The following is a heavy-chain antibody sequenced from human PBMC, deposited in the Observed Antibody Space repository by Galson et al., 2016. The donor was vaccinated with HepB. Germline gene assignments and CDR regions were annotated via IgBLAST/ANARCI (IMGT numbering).Heavy chain of an antibody. CDR2: IYHSGNS. Sequence: SETLSLTCAVSGASITSGNWWSWVRQSPGRGLEWIGEIYHSGNSNYNPSLKGRGTISVDKANNHFSLELRSVSAADTAVYYCAVLTDGASKYFYGLDVWGRGTTVTVSS. CDR3: AVLTDGASKYFYGLDV. CDR1: GASITSGNW. J-gene: IGHJ6*02. V-gene: IGHV4-4*02. D-gene: IGHD4/OR15-4a*01.